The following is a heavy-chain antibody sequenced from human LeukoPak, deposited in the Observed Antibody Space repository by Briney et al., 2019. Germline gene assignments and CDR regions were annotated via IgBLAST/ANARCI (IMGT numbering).Heavy chain of an antibody. Sequence: SETLSLTCTVSGGSISSSSYYWGWIRQPPGKGLEWIGSIYYSGSTYNNPSLKSRVTISVDTSKNQFSLKLSSVTAADTAVYYCASPTGSYDILTGYYFEAFDIWGQGTMVTVSS. CDR3: ASPTGSYDILTGYYFEAFDI. CDR2: IYYSGST. V-gene: IGHV4-39*01. J-gene: IGHJ3*02. CDR1: GGSISSSSYY. D-gene: IGHD3-9*01.